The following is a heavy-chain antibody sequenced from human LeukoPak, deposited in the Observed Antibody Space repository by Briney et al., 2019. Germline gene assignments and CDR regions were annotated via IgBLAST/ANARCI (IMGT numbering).Heavy chain of an antibody. CDR2: INPNSGGT. J-gene: IGHJ4*02. Sequence: ASVKVSCKASGYTFTGYYMHWVRQAPGQGLEWMGWINPNSGGTNYAQKFQGRVTMTRDTSISTAYMELSRLRSDNTAVYYCARSFVGVLVAPDYWGQGTLVTVSS. CDR3: ARSFVGVLVAPDY. D-gene: IGHD3-16*01. CDR1: GYTFTGYY. V-gene: IGHV1-2*02.